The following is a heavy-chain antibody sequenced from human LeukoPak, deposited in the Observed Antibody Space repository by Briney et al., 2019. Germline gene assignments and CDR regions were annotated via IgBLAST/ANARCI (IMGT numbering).Heavy chain of an antibody. D-gene: IGHD3-10*01. Sequence: ASETLSLTCAVYGGSFSGYYWSWIRQPPGKGLEWIGEINHSGSTNYNPSLKSRVTISVDTSKNQFSLKLSPVTAADTAVYYCARAPPTYYYGSGSYGFDYWGQGTLVTVSS. CDR1: GGSFSGYY. J-gene: IGHJ4*02. CDR2: INHSGST. CDR3: ARAPPTYYYGSGSYGFDY. V-gene: IGHV4-34*01.